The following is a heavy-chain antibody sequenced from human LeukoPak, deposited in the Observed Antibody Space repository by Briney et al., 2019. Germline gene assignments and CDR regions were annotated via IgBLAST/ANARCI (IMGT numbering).Heavy chain of an antibody. Sequence: PGGSLRLSCAASGFTFSDYYMSWIRQAPGKGLEWVSYISSSGSTIYYADSVKGRFTISRDNSKNTLYLQMNSLRAEDTAVYYCARDYYDSSGYSIPWGQGTLVTVSS. CDR2: ISSSGSTI. CDR3: ARDYYDSSGYSIP. J-gene: IGHJ5*02. D-gene: IGHD3-22*01. CDR1: GFTFSDYY. V-gene: IGHV3-11*01.